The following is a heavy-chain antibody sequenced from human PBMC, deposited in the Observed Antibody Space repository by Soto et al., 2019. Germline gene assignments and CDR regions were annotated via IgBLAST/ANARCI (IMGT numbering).Heavy chain of an antibody. CDR1: GGSISSGGYY. Sequence: SETLSLTCTVSGGSISSGGYYWSWIRQHPGKGLEWIGYIYYSGSTYYNPSLKSRVTISVDTSKNQFSLKLSSVTAADTAVYYCARAGMITFGGVIVNWGQGTLVTVS. D-gene: IGHD3-16*02. CDR3: ARAGMITFGGVIVN. V-gene: IGHV4-31*03. CDR2: IYYSGST. J-gene: IGHJ4*02.